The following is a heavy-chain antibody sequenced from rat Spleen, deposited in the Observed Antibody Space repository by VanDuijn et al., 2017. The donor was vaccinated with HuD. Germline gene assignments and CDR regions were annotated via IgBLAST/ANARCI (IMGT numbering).Heavy chain of an antibody. D-gene: IGHD1-1*01. Sequence: EVQLVESGGGLVQPGRSLRLSCVASGFTFNNYWMTWIRQAPGKGLEWVASIINTGGSTYYPDSVKGRFTISRDNAKSTLYLQMNSLRSEDTATYYCTRRHYSGNWFAYWGQGTLVTVSS. CDR2: IINTGGST. J-gene: IGHJ3*01. CDR1: GFTFNNYW. CDR3: TRRHYSGNWFAY. V-gene: IGHV5-31*01.